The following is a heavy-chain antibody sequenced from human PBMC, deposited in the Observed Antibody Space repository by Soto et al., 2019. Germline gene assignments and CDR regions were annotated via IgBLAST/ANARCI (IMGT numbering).Heavy chain of an antibody. V-gene: IGHV3-13*04. CDR2: IGTSGDT. D-gene: IGHD6-6*01. CDR1: GFTFSRYD. Sequence: EVQVVESGGGLVQPGGSLRLSCAAPGFTFSRYDMHWVRQATGRGLEWVSGIGTSGDTYYAGSVKGRFTISRENAKNSVYLQMNSLRAGDTAVYYCARGALGFDPWGQGTLVAVSS. J-gene: IGHJ5*02. CDR3: ARGALGFDP.